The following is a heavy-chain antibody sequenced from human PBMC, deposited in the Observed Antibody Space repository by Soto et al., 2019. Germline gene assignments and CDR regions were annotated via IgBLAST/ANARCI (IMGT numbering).Heavy chain of an antibody. CDR1: GFTFSSSA. Sequence: SVKVSCRTSGFTFSSSAVHWVRQARGHRLQWIGWIDVGSANANYAQMLQERVTISRDMSTSTAYMELSSLRPEDTAVYYCARDIFWGGFGESNWLDPWGQGTLVTVS. CDR3: ARDIFWGGFGESNWLDP. D-gene: IGHD3-10*01. CDR2: IDVGSANA. J-gene: IGHJ5*02. V-gene: IGHV1-58*01.